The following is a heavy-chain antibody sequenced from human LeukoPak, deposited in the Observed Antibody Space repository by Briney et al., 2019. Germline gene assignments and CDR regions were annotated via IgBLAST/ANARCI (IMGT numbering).Heavy chain of an antibody. J-gene: IGHJ4*02. Sequence: PGGSLRLSCAASGFSFNSHSMNWVRQAPGKGLEWVSSISGSGGNTFYADSVKGRFTISRDNSKNTLYLQMNSLRAEDTAAYHCAKGRNEDGDAALNYWGQGTLVTVSS. D-gene: IGHD4-17*01. CDR1: GFSFNSHS. V-gene: IGHV3-23*01. CDR2: ISGSGGNT. CDR3: AKGRNEDGDAALNY.